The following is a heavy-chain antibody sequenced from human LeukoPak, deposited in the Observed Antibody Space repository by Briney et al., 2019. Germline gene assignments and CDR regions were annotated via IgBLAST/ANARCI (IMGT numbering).Heavy chain of an antibody. Sequence: SETLSLTCTLSGGSINSRSYYWGWIRQPPGKGPEWIGSVSYNGTTFYNPSLKSRISISVDTSQTQFFLRLTSVTAADTAVYYCARAAAYYYYYMDVWGKGTTVTVSS. J-gene: IGHJ6*03. CDR1: GGSINSRSYY. V-gene: IGHV4-39*01. D-gene: IGHD6-25*01. CDR3: ARAAAYYYYYMDV. CDR2: VSYNGTT.